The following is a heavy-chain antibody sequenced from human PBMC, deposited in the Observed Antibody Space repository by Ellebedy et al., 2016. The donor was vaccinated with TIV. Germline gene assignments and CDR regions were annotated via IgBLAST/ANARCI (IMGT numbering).Heavy chain of an antibody. D-gene: IGHD3-10*01. Sequence: GESLKISCKGSGYSFPSYWITWVRQMPGKGLEWMGRIDPADSYTDYSPSFQGHVTISIDKSISTAYLQWSSLKASDTATYYCARLRPLGSGLDWGQGTTVTVSS. CDR2: IDPADSYT. V-gene: IGHV5-10-1*01. CDR1: GYSFPSYW. CDR3: ARLRPLGSGLD. J-gene: IGHJ6*02.